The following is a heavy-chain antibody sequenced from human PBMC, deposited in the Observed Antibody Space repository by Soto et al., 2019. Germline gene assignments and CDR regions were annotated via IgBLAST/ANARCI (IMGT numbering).Heavy chain of an antibody. Sequence: GGSLRLSCTASGFTVSSNYMSWVRQAPGKGLEWVSVIYSGGSTYYADSVKGRFTISRDNSKNTLYLQMNSLRAEDTAVYYCASGSYGSGSYNYWGQGTLVTVSS. CDR3: ASGSYGSGSYNY. J-gene: IGHJ4*02. CDR2: IYSGGST. D-gene: IGHD3-10*01. V-gene: IGHV3-53*01. CDR1: GFTVSSNY.